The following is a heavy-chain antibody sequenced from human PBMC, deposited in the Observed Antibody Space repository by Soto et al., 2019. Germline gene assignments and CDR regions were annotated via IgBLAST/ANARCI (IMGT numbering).Heavy chain of an antibody. Sequence: PGGSLRLSCAASGFTFSNYAMHWVRQAPGKGLEWVAVISYDGSNKYYADSVKGRFTISRDNSKNTVYLQMNSLRAEDTAVYYCARKRSHSSSPYFDYGGQGPLVNVSS. CDR3: ARKRSHSSSPYFDY. D-gene: IGHD6-6*01. V-gene: IGHV3-30-3*01. CDR1: GFTFSNYA. CDR2: ISYDGSNK. J-gene: IGHJ4*02.